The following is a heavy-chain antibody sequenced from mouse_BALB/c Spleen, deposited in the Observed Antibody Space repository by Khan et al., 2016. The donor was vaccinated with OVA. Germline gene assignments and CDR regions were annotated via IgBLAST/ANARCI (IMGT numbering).Heavy chain of an antibody. D-gene: IGHD2-14*01. J-gene: IGHJ3*01. CDR2: ITNGGSYT. Sequence: EVELVESGGDLVKPGGSLKLSCAASGFTFSNYGMSWVRQTPDKRLEWVATITNGGSYTYYPDSVKGRFTISSDNAKNTMYLQISSMQSEDTAMYYWARRGYDGAWFAYWGQGTLVTVSA. CDR3: ARRGYDGAWFAY. V-gene: IGHV5-6*01. CDR1: GFTFSNYG.